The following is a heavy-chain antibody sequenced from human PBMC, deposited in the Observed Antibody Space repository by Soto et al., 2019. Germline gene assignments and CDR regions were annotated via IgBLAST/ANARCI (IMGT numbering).Heavy chain of an antibody. CDR3: ARDRSDSSRADSFDI. J-gene: IGHJ3*02. CDR2: IYRGRAT. V-gene: IGHV3-53*01. CDR1: GITFGSRA. Sequence: GGSLRLSCVASGITFGSRAMSWVRQAPGEGLEWVSVIYRGRATYYADSVKGRFTISRDDSRNTVYLQMNSLTTEDTAVYFCARDRSDSSRADSFDIWGQGTMVTVSS. D-gene: IGHD6-25*01.